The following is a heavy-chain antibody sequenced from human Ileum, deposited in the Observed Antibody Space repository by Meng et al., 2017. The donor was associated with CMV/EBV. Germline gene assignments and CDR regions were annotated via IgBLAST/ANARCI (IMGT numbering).Heavy chain of an antibody. CDR2: VWYDGRNE. CDR1: GFTFNKNG. V-gene: IGHV3-33*06. CDR3: AKDGSSIPARPSLAAVHFDH. Sequence: GESLKISCTASGFTFNKNGMHWVRRAPGKGLEWVAVVWYDGRNEDYAKSVKGRFRISRDNSQNTLYLQMNSLRAEDTAVYYCAKDGSSIPARPSLAAVHFDHWGQGTQVTVSS. J-gene: IGHJ4*02. D-gene: IGHD6-6*01.